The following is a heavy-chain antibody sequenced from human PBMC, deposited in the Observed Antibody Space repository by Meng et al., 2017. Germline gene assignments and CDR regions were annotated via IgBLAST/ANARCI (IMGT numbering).Heavy chain of an antibody. CDR1: EGTSSSYA. J-gene: IGHJ5*02. CDR3: ASLTGWFDP. D-gene: IGHD3-10*01. Sequence: QVQLVHAGAEVKKPGCSAKVSCKPSEGTSSSYAISWVRQAPGQGLEWMGGIITIFGTANYAQKFQGRVTITADKSTSTAYMELSSLGSEDTAVYYCASLTGWFDPWGQGTLVTVSS. V-gene: IGHV1-69*06. CDR2: IITIFGTA.